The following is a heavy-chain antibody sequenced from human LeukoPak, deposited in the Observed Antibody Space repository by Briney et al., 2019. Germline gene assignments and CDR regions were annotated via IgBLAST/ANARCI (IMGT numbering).Heavy chain of an antibody. CDR2: ISSGSSFI. D-gene: IGHD6-13*01. CDR1: GFTFSSYS. Sequence: SGGSLRLSCAASGFTFSSYSMNWVRQAPGKGLECVSSISSGSSFIYYADSVKGRFTISRDNAKNSLYLQMTSLRAEDTAVYYCARDSGSPQDAFDIWGQGTMVTVSS. J-gene: IGHJ3*02. V-gene: IGHV3-21*01. CDR3: ARDSGSPQDAFDI.